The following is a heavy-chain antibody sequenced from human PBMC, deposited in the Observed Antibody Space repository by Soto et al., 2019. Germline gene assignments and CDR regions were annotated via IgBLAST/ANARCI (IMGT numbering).Heavy chain of an antibody. V-gene: IGHV3-23*01. CDR1: VFTFISYA. CDR3: ATDIVVVPAAIGWGGYYGMDV. D-gene: IGHD2-2*02. Sequence: GWSLRLSCASSVFTFISYAMSWVRQAPGKGLEWVPAISGSGGSTYYADSVKGRFTISRDNSKNTLYLQMNSLRAEDTAVYYCATDIVVVPAAIGWGGYYGMDVWGQGTTVTVSS. J-gene: IGHJ6*02. CDR2: ISGSGGST.